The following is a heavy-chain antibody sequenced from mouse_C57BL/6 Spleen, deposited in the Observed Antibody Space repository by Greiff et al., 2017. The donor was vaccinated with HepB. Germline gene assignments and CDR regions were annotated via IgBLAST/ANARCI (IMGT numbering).Heavy chain of an antibody. Sequence: VKLVESGTELVKPGASVKLSCKASGYTFTSYWMHWVKQRPGQGLEWIGNINPSNGGTNYNEKFKSKATLTVDKSSSTAYMQLSSLTSEDSAVYYCAREEKGYGNFYFDYWGQGTTLTVSS. J-gene: IGHJ2*01. CDR2: INPSNGGT. V-gene: IGHV1-53*01. CDR3: AREEKGYGNFYFDY. CDR1: GYTFTSYW. D-gene: IGHD2-1*01.